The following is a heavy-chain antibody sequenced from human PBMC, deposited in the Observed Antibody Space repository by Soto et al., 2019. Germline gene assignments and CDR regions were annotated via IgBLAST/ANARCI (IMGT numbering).Heavy chain of an antibody. CDR2: IYYSGST. CDR3: ARSHPHYYYYGMDV. Sequence: SETLSLTCTVSGGSISSGGYCWSWIRQHPGKGLEWIGYIYYSGSTYYNPSLKSRVTISVDTSKNQFSLKLSSVTAADTAVYYCARSHPHYYYYGMDVCGPGTTVTVYS. J-gene: IGHJ6*02. V-gene: IGHV4-31*03. CDR1: GGSISSGGYC.